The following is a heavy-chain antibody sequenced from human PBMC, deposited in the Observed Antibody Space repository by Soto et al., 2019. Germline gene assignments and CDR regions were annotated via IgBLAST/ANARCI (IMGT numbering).Heavy chain of an antibody. CDR3: ARDRRLRVSYFDY. CDR1: GFTFSSYA. J-gene: IGHJ4*02. CDR2: ISYDGSNK. Sequence: GGSLRLSCAASGFTFSSYAMHWVRQAPGKGLEWVAVISYDGSNKYYADSVKGRFTISRDNSKNTLYLQMNSLRAEDTAVYYCARDRRLRVSYFDYWGQGSMVTVSS. D-gene: IGHD3-3*01. V-gene: IGHV3-30-3*01.